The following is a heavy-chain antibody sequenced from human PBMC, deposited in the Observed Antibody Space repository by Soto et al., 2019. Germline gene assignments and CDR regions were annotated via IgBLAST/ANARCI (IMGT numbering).Heavy chain of an antibody. Sequence: PGESLKISCKGSGYSFTSYWIGWVRQMTGKGLEWMGIIYPGDSDTRYSPSFQGQVTISADKSSSTAYLQWSSLKASDTAMYYCARLYGGTTVPTYSSYSLDVWGKGTTVTVSS. V-gene: IGHV5-51*01. CDR3: ARLYGGTTVPTYSSYSLDV. CDR2: IYPGDSDT. J-gene: IGHJ6*03. CDR1: GYSFTSYW. D-gene: IGHD4-17*01.